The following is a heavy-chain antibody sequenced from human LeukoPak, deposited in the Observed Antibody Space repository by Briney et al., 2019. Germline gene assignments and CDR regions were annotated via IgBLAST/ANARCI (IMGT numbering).Heavy chain of an antibody. J-gene: IGHJ5*02. CDR3: AREKGPQYDYVWASYRPIWFHP. V-gene: IGHV1-69*05. D-gene: IGHD3-16*02. Sequence: AASVKVSCKASGGTFSSYAISWVRQAPGQGLEWMGGIIPIFGTANYAQKFQGRVTITTDESTSTAYMELSSLRSEDTAVYYCAREKGPQYDYVWASYRPIWFHPWGQGTLVTVSS. CDR2: IIPIFGTA. CDR1: GGTFSSYA.